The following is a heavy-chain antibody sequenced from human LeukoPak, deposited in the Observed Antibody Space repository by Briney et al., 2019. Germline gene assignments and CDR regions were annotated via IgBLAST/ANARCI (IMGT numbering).Heavy chain of an antibody. Sequence: GGSLSLSCAASGFTFSGYWMSWVRQAPGKGLEWVANIKDDGSAKYYVDSVKGRFTISRDNAKNSLHLQMDSLRAEDTAVYYCARYQLFHGDFDYWGQGTLVTVSS. CDR2: IKDDGSAK. CDR1: GFTFSGYW. V-gene: IGHV3-7*03. D-gene: IGHD2-2*01. J-gene: IGHJ4*02. CDR3: ARYQLFHGDFDY.